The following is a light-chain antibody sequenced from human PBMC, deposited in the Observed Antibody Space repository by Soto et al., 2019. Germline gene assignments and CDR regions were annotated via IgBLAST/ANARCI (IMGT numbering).Light chain of an antibody. V-gene: IGLV2-14*01. CDR2: DVS. J-gene: IGLJ1*01. Sequence: QSALTQPASVSGSPGQAITISCTGTSSDVCGYNYVSWYQQHPGKAPKLWIYDVSNRPSGVSNRFSGSKSGNTASLTISGLQAEDEADYYCSSYTSSSTLYVFGTGTKLTVL. CDR3: SSYTSSSTLYV. CDR1: SSDVCGYNY.